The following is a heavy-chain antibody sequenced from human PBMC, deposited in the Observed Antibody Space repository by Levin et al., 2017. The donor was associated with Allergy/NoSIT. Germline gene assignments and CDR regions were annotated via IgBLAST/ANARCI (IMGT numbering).Heavy chain of an antibody. CDR1: GFTLGSYA. CDR2: ISGSGAGT. V-gene: IGHV3-23*01. J-gene: IGHJ6*02. CDR3: ARDTVTSMFYYYGMDV. D-gene: IGHD4-17*01. Sequence: GESLKISCAASGFTLGSYAMNWVRQAPGKGLEWVSTISGSGAGTHYSDSVKGRFTVSRDNSKNTLYLQMNSLTTEDTAVYYCARDTVTSMFYYYGMDVWGQGTTVTVSS.